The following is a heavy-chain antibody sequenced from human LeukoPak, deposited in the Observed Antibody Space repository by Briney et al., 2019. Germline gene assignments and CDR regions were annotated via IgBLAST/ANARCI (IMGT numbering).Heavy chain of an antibody. Sequence: PSETLSLTCTVPGGSISSSSYYWGWIRQPPGKGLEWIGSIYYSGSTYYNPSLKSRVTISVDTSKNQFSLKLSSVTAADTAVYYCARRWYFDLWGRGTLVTVSS. CDR3: ARRWYFDL. CDR2: IYYSGST. CDR1: GGSISSSSYY. J-gene: IGHJ2*01. V-gene: IGHV4-39*01.